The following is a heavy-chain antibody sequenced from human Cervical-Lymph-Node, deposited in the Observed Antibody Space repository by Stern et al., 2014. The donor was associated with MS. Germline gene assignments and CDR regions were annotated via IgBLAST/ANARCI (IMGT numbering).Heavy chain of an antibody. Sequence: QVQLEESGAEVKKPGASVKVSCQASGYTFSGYYYLHWVRQAPGQGLEWVGRINRNSGGTNYAQQFQGRVTMTRDTSISTVYMELSSLRSDDTAVYYCATIDYGDYKDYWGQGTPVTVSS. V-gene: IGHV1-2*06. D-gene: IGHD4-17*01. J-gene: IGHJ4*02. CDR1: GYTFSGYYY. CDR2: INRNSGGT. CDR3: ATIDYGDYKDY.